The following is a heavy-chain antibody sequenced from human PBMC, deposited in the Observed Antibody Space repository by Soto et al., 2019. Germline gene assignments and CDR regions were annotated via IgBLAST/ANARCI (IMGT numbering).Heavy chain of an antibody. D-gene: IGHD5-12*01. CDR2: ITSTGGST. CDR3: AKGAEGYVVSSLDF. Sequence: EVQLLESGGGFVQPGGSLRLSCAASGFTFSNYAMTWVRQAPGKVLEWVSAITSTGGSTYYADSVKGRFTIYRHNSKNPLCLQINSLRAFDSAVYDCAKGAEGYVVSSLDFWGQGTLVSVSS. V-gene: IGHV3-23*01. CDR1: GFTFSNYA. J-gene: IGHJ4*02.